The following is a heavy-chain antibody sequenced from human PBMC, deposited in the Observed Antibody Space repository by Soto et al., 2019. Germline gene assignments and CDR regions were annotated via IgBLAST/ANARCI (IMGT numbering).Heavy chain of an antibody. CDR3: ARSSSGSYYQQY. D-gene: IGHD3-10*01. Sequence: SETLSLTCTVSGDSINSGTYSWGWIRQPPGKGLEDIGTIYYSGNTYYNSSLKSRVTISLDTSKKQFSLKLSSVTAADTAVYYCARSSSGSYYQQYWGQGALVTVSS. J-gene: IGHJ4*02. CDR2: IYYSGNT. V-gene: IGHV4-39*07. CDR1: GDSINSGTYS.